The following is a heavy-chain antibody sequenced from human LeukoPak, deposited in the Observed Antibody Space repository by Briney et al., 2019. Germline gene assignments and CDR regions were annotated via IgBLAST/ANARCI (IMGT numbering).Heavy chain of an antibody. D-gene: IGHD5-24*01. CDR1: GFTFEGHG. CDR3: AREGRYTHDAFDI. J-gene: IGHJ3*02. V-gene: IGHV3-20*04. Sequence: GGSLRLSCAASGFTFEGHGMSWVRQAPGKGLEWVSSINWNGRSTTYADSVRGRFIISRDDAKNSQFLQMNSLRVEDTALYYCAREGRYTHDAFDIWGPGTVVTVS. CDR2: INWNGRST.